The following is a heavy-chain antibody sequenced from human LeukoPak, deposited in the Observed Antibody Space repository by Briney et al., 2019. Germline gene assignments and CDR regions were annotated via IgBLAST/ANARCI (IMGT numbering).Heavy chain of an antibody. Sequence: ASVKVSCKASGYTFTNFGITWVRQAPGQGPEWMGWISTYSGNTVYAQNLQGRVTMTRDTSTSTAYVELRSLRSDDTAVYYCARGTSPVVYDAFDIWGQGTMVTVSS. CDR2: ISTYSGNT. J-gene: IGHJ3*02. CDR3: ARGTSPVVYDAFDI. D-gene: IGHD2-8*02. CDR1: GYTFTNFG. V-gene: IGHV1-18*01.